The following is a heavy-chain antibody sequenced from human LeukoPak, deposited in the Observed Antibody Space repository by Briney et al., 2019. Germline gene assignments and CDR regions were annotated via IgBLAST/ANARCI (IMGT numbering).Heavy chain of an antibody. V-gene: IGHV4-4*02. CDR3: ARDSDYRGWYFDL. CDR2: IYHSGRT. Sequence: PSETLSLTCAVSGGSISNSNWWSWVRQPPGKGLEWIGEIYHSGRTNYNPSLKSRVTMSVDTSKNQFSLKLSSVTAADTAVYYCARDSDYRGWYFDLWGRGTLVTVSS. D-gene: IGHD1-26*01. CDR1: GGSISNSNW. J-gene: IGHJ2*01.